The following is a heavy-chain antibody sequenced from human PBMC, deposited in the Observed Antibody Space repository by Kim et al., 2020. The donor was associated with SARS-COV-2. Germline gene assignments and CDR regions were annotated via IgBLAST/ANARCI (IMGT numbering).Heavy chain of an antibody. J-gene: IGHJ4*02. V-gene: IGHV3-23*01. CDR3: ATARHNYGRWDY. CDR2: INGYGSVT. CDR1: GFPFSSCA. D-gene: IGHD5-18*01. Sequence: GGSLRLSCAASGFPFSSCAMSWVRLPPGKALEWVSYINGYGSVTEYADSARGRFTISRDNSKNMLFLEMNSLRAEDTAIYYCATARHNYGRWDYWGQGT.